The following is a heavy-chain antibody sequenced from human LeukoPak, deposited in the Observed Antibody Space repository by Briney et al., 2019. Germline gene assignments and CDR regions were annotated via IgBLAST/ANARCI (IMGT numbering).Heavy chain of an antibody. J-gene: IGHJ5*02. CDR1: GFTFDDYG. Sequence: PGGSLRLSCAASGFTFDDYGMSWVRQAPGKGLEWVSGINRNGGSAGYADSVKGRFTISRDNAKNSLYLQMNSLRAEDTAVYYCARDARITIFGVVAWYNWFDPWGQGTLVTVSS. V-gene: IGHV3-20*04. CDR3: ARDARITIFGVVAWYNWFDP. D-gene: IGHD3-3*01. CDR2: INRNGGSA.